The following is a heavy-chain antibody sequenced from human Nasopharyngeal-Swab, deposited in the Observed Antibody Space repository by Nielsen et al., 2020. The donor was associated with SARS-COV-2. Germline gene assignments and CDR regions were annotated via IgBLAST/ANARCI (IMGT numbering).Heavy chain of an antibody. CDR3: ARDPAITGTTFDP. V-gene: IGHV3-74*01. CDR1: GFTFSSYW. CDR2: INSDGSST. J-gene: IGHJ5*02. Sequence: GGPLRLSCAASGFTFSSYWMHWVRQAPGKGLVWVSRINSDGSSTRYADSVKGRFTISRDNAKNTLYLQMNSLRAEDTAVYYCARDPAITGTTFDPWGQGTLVTVSS. D-gene: IGHD1-7*01.